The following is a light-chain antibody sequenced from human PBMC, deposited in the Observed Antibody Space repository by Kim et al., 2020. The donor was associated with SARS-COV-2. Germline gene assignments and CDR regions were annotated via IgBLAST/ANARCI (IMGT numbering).Light chain of an antibody. CDR1: SRDVGGYNY. CDR2: DVS. V-gene: IGLV2-14*04. Sequence: GQSSTISCTGTSRDVGGYNYVSWYQQHPGKAPKLMIYDVSKRPSGVSNRFAGSKSGNTASLTISGLQAEDEADYYCNSYTSSSTWVFGGGTQLTVL. CDR3: NSYTSSSTWV. J-gene: IGLJ3*02.